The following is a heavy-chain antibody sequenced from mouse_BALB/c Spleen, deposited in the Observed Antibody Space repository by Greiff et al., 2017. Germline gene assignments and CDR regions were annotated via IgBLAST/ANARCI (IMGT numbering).Heavy chain of an antibody. J-gene: IGHJ3*01. CDR3: AREGTATSFAY. CDR2: ISDGGSYT. V-gene: IGHV5-4*02. Sequence: EVQRVESGGGLVKPGGSLKLSCAASGFTFSDYYMYWVRQTPEKRLEWVATISDGGSYTYYPDSVKGRFTISRDNAKNNLYLQMSSLKSEDTAMYYCAREGTATSFAYWGQGTLVTVSA. CDR1: GFTFSDYY. D-gene: IGHD1-2*01.